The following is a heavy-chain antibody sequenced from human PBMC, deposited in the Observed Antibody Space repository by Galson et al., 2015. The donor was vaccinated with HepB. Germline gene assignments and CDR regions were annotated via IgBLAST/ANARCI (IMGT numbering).Heavy chain of an antibody. D-gene: IGHD2-2*01. Sequence: SLRLSCAASGFIFSGSAIDWVRQASGKGPEWVGRIRSKANYYATLYVPSLQGRFTISRDDSKNMAYLHMRSVKTEDTAVYYCIRLGDLYGYSSRWGQGTLVTVSS. CDR2: IRSKANYYAT. V-gene: IGHV3-73*01. J-gene: IGHJ4*02. CDR3: IRLGDLYGYSSR. CDR1: GFIFSGSA.